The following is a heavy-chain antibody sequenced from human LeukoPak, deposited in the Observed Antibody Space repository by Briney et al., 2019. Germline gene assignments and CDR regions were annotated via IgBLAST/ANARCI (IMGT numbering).Heavy chain of an antibody. Sequence: GGSLRLSCAASGFTFSSYWMSWVRQAPGKGLEWVANIKQDGSEKYYVDSVKGRFTISRDNAKNSLYLQMNSLRAEDTAVYYSASGFEYSSSYFDYWGQGTLVTVSS. CDR3: ASGFEYSSSYFDY. CDR2: IKQDGSEK. V-gene: IGHV3-7*01. CDR1: GFTFSSYW. D-gene: IGHD6-6*01. J-gene: IGHJ4*02.